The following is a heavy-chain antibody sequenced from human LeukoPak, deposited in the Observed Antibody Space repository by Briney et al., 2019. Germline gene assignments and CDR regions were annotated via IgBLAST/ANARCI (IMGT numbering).Heavy chain of an antibody. CDR1: GFTVSSNY. CDR3: ARGGVDYYGSGTYYLMYYFDY. J-gene: IGHJ4*02. Sequence: GGSLRLSCAASGFTVSSNYMSWVRQAPGKGLEWVSGISGSGGATYYADSVKGRFTISRDDPHNTLYLQMNSLRAEDTAVYFCARGGVDYYGSGTYYLMYYFDYWGQGALVTVSP. V-gene: IGHV3-23*01. D-gene: IGHD3-10*01. CDR2: ISGSGGAT.